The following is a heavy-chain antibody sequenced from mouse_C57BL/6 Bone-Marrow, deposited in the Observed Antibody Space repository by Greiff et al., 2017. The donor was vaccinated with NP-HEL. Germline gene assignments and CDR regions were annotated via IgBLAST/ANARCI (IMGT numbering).Heavy chain of an antibody. CDR2: ISSGGSYT. CDR1: GFTFSSYG. D-gene: IGHD1-1*01. J-gene: IGHJ1*03. CDR3: ASHNLLLRREGYFDV. V-gene: IGHV5-6*01. Sequence: EVQLVESGGDLVKPGGSLKLSCAASGFTFSSYGMSWVRQTPDKRLEWVATISSGGSYTYYPDSVKGRFTLSRDNAKNTLYLQMSSLKSEDTAMYYGASHNLLLRREGYFDVWGTGTTVTVSS.